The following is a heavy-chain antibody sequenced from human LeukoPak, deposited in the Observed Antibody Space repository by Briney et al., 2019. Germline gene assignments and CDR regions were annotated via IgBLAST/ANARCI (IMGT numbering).Heavy chain of an antibody. V-gene: IGHV4-34*01. Sequence: PSETLSLTCAVYGGSFSGYYWSWIRQPPGKGLEWIGEINHSGSTNYNPSLKSRLTISLDTSNNQFSLKLSSVTAADTAVYYCAGDYGSGSYRFDYWGQGTLVTVSS. J-gene: IGHJ4*02. CDR2: INHSGST. CDR3: AGDYGSGSYRFDY. CDR1: GGSFSGYY. D-gene: IGHD3-10*01.